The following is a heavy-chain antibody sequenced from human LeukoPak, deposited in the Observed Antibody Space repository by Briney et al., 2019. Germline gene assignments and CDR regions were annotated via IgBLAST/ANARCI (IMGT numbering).Heavy chain of an antibody. J-gene: IGHJ5*02. CDR1: GNSFGDYY. CDR3: TRDTGTTGEVKFDP. D-gene: IGHD4-17*01. Sequence: PSQTLSLTCTVSGNSFGDYYWSWIRQPAGKGLEWIGRIYTSGSTTYNPSLKSRVTMSVDTSKSQFSLNLMSVTAADTAVYYCTRDTGTTGEVKFDPWGQGALVTVSS. V-gene: IGHV4-4*07. CDR2: IYTSGST.